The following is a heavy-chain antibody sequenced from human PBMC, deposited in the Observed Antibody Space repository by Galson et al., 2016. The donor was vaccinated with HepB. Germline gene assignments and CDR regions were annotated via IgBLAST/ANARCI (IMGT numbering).Heavy chain of an antibody. CDR2: ISPDGSST. Sequence: SLRLSCAASGLSVSAYWMHWVRQVRGKGLVWVSRISPDGSSTNFADSVKGRLSISRDNAQNTVYLQMNSLRAEDTAVYYCVREKWDGRGYNFDSWGQGTLVIVSS. V-gene: IGHV3-74*01. CDR3: VREKWDGRGYNFDS. J-gene: IGHJ4*02. D-gene: IGHD3-22*01. CDR1: GLSVSAYW.